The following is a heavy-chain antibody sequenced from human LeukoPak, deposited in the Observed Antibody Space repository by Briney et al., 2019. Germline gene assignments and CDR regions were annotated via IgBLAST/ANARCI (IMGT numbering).Heavy chain of an antibody. Sequence: ASVKASCKASGYTFTTYYMHCVRQAPGQGLEWMGIINPSSGSTTYAQRFQGRVSMTRDTSTSTVHMELSSLRSEDTAVYFCARGGMGIQLWPFDYWGQGTLVTVSS. CDR1: GYTFTTYY. D-gene: IGHD5-18*01. CDR3: ARGGMGIQLWPFDY. V-gene: IGHV1-46*01. CDR2: INPSSGST. J-gene: IGHJ4*02.